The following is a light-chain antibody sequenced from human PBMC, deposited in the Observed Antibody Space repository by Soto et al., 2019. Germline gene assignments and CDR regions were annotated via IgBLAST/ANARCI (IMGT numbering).Light chain of an antibody. CDR3: SSYAGTNNYV. Sequence: QSALTQPPSASGSPGQSVTISCTGTSSDVGGYNYVSWYQQHPGKAPKLMIYEVTKQPSDIPDRFSGSKSGNTASLTVSGLQAEDEADYYCSSYAGTNNYVFGTGTKLTVL. CDR1: SSDVGGYNY. CDR2: EVT. V-gene: IGLV2-8*01. J-gene: IGLJ1*01.